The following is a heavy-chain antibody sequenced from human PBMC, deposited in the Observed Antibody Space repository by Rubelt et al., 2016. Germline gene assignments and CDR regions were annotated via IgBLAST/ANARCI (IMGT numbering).Heavy chain of an antibody. CDR2: INHSGST. V-gene: IGHV4-34*01. Sequence: QVQLQQWGAGLLKPSETLSLTCAVYGGSFSGYYWSWIRQPPGKGLEWIGEINHSGSTNYNLSLKIRVTISVATSKNQFSLKLSSVTAADTAVYYCARGLFILDYPPYFDYWGQGTLVTVSS. D-gene: IGHD3/OR15-3a*01. CDR3: ARGLFILDYPPYFDY. J-gene: IGHJ4*02. CDR1: GGSFSGYY.